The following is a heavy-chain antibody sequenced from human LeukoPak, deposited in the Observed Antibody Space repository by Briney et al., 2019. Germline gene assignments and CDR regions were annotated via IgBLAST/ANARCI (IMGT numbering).Heavy chain of an antibody. CDR1: GFTFSNYA. V-gene: IGHV3-23*01. Sequence: GGSLRLSCAASGFTFSNYAMSWVRQAPGKGLDWVSIIGGSDSSTYYADSVKGRFTISRDNSKNTLHLQMNSLRAEDTAVYYCAKSRDSGYSYGHNYYYGMDVWGQGTTVTVSS. CDR3: AKSRDSGYSYGHNYYYGMDV. D-gene: IGHD5-18*01. J-gene: IGHJ6*02. CDR2: IGGSDSST.